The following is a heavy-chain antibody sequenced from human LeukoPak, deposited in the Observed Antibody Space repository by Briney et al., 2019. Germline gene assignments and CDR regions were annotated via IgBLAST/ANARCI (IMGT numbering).Heavy chain of an antibody. CDR1: GFTFSGYW. Sequence: GGSLRLSCAASGFTFSGYWMHWARQSPGKGLGWVACINGDGSDTRYADSVKGRFTISRDNDKNTLSLQMNSLRVEDTAVYYCARDPRNKGFDPWGQGTLVTVSS. CDR3: ARDPRNKGFDP. J-gene: IGHJ5*02. V-gene: IGHV3-74*01. CDR2: INGDGSDT. D-gene: IGHD1/OR15-1a*01.